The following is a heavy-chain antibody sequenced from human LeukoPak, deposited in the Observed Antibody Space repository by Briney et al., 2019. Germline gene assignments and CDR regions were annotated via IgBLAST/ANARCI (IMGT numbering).Heavy chain of an antibody. Sequence: QPGGSLRLSCAASAFTFSRYWMHWVRQATGKGLVWVSRVNSDGSSITYGDSVKGRFTISRDNAKSTLYLQMDTLRAEDTAVYYCARETDSSVYYIDHWGQGTLVTVSS. V-gene: IGHV3-74*01. D-gene: IGHD3-22*01. CDR1: AFTFSRYW. J-gene: IGHJ4*02. CDR3: ARETDSSVYYIDH. CDR2: VNSDGSSI.